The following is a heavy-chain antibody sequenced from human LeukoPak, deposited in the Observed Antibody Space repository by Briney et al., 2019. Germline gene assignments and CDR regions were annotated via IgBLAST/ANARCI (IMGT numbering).Heavy chain of an antibody. D-gene: IGHD3-16*02. V-gene: IGHV3-11*01. CDR3: AREGSYRFRGPFDI. CDR1: GFTFSDYY. Sequence: EGSLRLSCAASGFTFSDYYMSWIRQAPGKGLEWISYITTSSDSTMYYADSVKGRFTVSRDNAENSLYLQMNSLRAEDTAVYYCAREGSYRFRGPFDIWGQGTMVTVSS. CDR2: ITTSSDSTM. J-gene: IGHJ3*02.